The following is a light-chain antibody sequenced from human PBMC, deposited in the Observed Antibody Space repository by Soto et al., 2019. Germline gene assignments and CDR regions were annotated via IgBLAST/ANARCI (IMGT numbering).Light chain of an antibody. J-gene: IGKJ1*01. CDR1: QSISSW. CDR2: DAS. V-gene: IGKV1-5*01. Sequence: DIQMAQSPSALCASVGDRATMACRSSQSISSWLAWYQQKPGKAPKLLIYDASTLQSGVPSRYSGSGSGTEFTLTISNLQPDDFATYYCQQYESYSPWTFGQGTKVDIK. CDR3: QQYESYSPWT.